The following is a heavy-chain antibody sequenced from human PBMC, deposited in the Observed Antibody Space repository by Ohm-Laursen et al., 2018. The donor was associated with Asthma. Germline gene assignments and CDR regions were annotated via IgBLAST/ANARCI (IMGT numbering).Heavy chain of an antibody. CDR1: GFSLSTSRVG. D-gene: IGHD3-3*01. V-gene: IGHV2-5*02. J-gene: IGHJ4*02. CDR3: AHLSIRSITIFGVVSELFDY. Sequence: TQTLTLTCTFSGFSLSTSRVGVGWIRQPPGKALEWLALIYWDDDKRYSPSLKSRLTITKDTSKNQVVLTMTNMDPVDTATYYCAHLSIRSITIFGVVSELFDYWGQGTLVTVSS. CDR2: IYWDDDK.